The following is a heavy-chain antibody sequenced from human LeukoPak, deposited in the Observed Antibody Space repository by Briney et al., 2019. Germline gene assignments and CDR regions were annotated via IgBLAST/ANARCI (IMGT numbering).Heavy chain of an antibody. D-gene: IGHD3-3*02. J-gene: IGHJ6*02. V-gene: IGHV1-69*01. CDR2: IIPIFGTA. CDR3: ARGPALSYGMDV. CDR1: GGTFSSYA. Sequence: SVKVSCKASGGTFSSYAISWVRQAPGQGLEWTGGIIPIFGTANYAQKFQGRVTITADESTSTAYMELSSLRSEDTAVYYCARGPALSYGMDVWGQGTTVTVSS.